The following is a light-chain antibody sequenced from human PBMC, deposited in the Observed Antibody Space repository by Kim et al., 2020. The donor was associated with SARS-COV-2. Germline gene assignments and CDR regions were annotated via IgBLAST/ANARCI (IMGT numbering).Light chain of an antibody. CDR1: SSDVGGYNY. V-gene: IGLV2-11*01. CDR3: CSYAGSYTLVV. CDR2: DVS. Sequence: QSVTISCTRTSSDVGGYNYVSWYQQHPGKAPKLMIYDVSKRPSGVPDRFSGSKSGNTASLTISGLQAEDEADYYCCSYAGSYTLVVFGGGTKLTVL. J-gene: IGLJ2*01.